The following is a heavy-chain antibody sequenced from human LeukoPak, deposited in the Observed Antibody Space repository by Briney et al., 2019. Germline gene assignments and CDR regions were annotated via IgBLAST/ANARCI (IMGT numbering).Heavy chain of an antibody. J-gene: IGHJ5*02. CDR1: GGSISSYY. V-gene: IGHV4-59*01. CDR3: ARASSYDFWSGYSGTLWFDP. D-gene: IGHD3-3*01. CDR2: IYYSGST. Sequence: ASETLSLTCTVSGGSISSYYWSWIRQPPGKGLEWIGYIYYSGSTNYNPSLKSRVTISVDTSKNQFSLKLSSVTAADTVVYYCARASSYDFWSGYSGTLWFDPWGQGTLVTVSS.